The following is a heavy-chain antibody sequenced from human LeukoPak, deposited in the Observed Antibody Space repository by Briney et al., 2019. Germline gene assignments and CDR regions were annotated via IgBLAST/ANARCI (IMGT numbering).Heavy chain of an antibody. J-gene: IGHJ6*03. V-gene: IGHV4-39*07. CDR3: ARVNYYDGSGYEGYMDV. CDR2: LYYNGNT. D-gene: IGHD3-22*01. Sequence: SETLSLTCTVSGGSMRSGDYYWRWLRQPPGKGLEGIVSLYYNGNTYYNPSLKSRVTISVDTSKNQFSLKISSVTAADTAVFYCARVNYYDGSGYEGYMDVWGKGTTVTVSS. CDR1: GGSMRSGDYY.